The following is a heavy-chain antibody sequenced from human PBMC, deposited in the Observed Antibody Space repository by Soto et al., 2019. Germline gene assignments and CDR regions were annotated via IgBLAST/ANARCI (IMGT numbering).Heavy chain of an antibody. J-gene: IGHJ6*02. Sequence: ASVKVSCKASGYSFTDYHIHWVRQAPGQGLGGLGRINPKSGGTSTAQKFQGWVTMTTDTSISTASMELTRLTSDDTAIYYCARGDSTDCSNGVCSFFYNHDMDVWGQGTRVTVSS. D-gene: IGHD2-8*01. CDR3: ARGDSTDCSNGVCSFFYNHDMDV. CDR2: INPKSGGT. CDR1: GYSFTDYH. V-gene: IGHV1-2*04.